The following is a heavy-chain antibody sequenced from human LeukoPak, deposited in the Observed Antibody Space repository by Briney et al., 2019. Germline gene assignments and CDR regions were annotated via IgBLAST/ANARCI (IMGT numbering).Heavy chain of an antibody. Sequence: PSGTLSLTCTVSGGSISSSSYYWGWIRQPPGKGLEWIGSIYYSGSTYYNPSLKSRVTISVDTSKNQFSLKPNSVTAADTAVYYCARQYYYDSSGFPLDYWGQGTLVTVSS. CDR1: GGSISSSSYY. D-gene: IGHD3-22*01. CDR3: ARQYYYDSSGFPLDY. J-gene: IGHJ4*02. V-gene: IGHV4-39*01. CDR2: IYYSGST.